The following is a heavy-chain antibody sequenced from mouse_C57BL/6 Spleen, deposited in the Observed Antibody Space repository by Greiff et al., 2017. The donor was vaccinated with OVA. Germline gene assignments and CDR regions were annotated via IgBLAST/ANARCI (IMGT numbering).Heavy chain of an antibody. D-gene: IGHD2-4*01. CDR2: ISSGGDYI. J-gene: IGHJ4*01. Sequence: EVKLMESGEGLVKPGGSLKLSCAASGFTFSSYAMSWVRQTPEKRLEWVAYISSGGDYIYYADTVKGRFTISRDNARNTLYLQMSSLKSEDTAMYYCTREGVYYDYDEGYYAMDYWGQGTSVTVSS. CDR3: TREGVYYDYDEGYYAMDY. V-gene: IGHV5-9-1*02. CDR1: GFTFSSYA.